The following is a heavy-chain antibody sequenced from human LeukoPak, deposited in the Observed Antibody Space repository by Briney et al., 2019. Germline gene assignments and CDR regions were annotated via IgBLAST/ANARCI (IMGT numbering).Heavy chain of an antibody. D-gene: IGHD1-26*01. CDR2: VWFAESSQ. CDR3: AKGGRDTSKYYFDY. Sequence: SGGSLRLSCAASGFSFSYSGMHWVRQAPGKGLEWVAAVWFAESSQSYPDSVKGRFTISRDNSKNTVWLEMSSLRVEDTAVYYCAKGGRDTSKYYFDYWGQGTQVTVSS. J-gene: IGHJ4*02. V-gene: IGHV3-30*02. CDR1: GFSFSYSG.